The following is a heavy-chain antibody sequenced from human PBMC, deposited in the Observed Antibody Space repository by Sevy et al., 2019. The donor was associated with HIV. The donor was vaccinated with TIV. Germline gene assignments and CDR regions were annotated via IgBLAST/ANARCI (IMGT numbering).Heavy chain of an antibody. CDR1: GGSFSGYY. J-gene: IGHJ4*02. CDR2: IIPRGST. CDR3: ARGLREHLY. V-gene: IGHV4-34*01. Sequence: SETLSLTCAVYGGSFSGYYWSWIRQPPGKGLEWIGEIIPRGSTNYNPSLKSRVTISIDTSKNQFSLKVNSVTAADTAIYYCARGLREHLYWGQGTQVTVSS. D-gene: IGHD1-26*01.